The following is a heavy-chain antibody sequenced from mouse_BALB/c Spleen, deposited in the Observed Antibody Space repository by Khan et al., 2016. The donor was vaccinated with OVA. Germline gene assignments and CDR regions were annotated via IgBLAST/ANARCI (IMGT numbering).Heavy chain of an antibody. CDR3: ARNFYMYDFTY. CDR2: IRSAGKT. Sequence: VQLEESGPGLVWPSQSLSITCTVSGFSLTTYGVHWVRQSPGKGLEWLGVIRSAGKTAYNAAFISRLIITKEDYTSQIFFKMNSLQADDTAMYYCARNFYMYDFTYWGQGTLVTVSA. V-gene: IGHV2-2*01. CDR1: GFSLTTYG. D-gene: IGHD2-14*01. J-gene: IGHJ3*01.